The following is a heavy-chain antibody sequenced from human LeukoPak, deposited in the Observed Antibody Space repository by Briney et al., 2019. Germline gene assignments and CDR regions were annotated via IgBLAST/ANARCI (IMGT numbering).Heavy chain of an antibody. CDR3: ARGVVPAAMRYWYFDL. D-gene: IGHD2-2*01. CDR1: GFTFSSYA. J-gene: IGHJ2*01. V-gene: IGHV3-23*01. Sequence: TGGSLRLSCAASGFTFSSYAMNWVPQAPGKGLEWVSAISGSGGSTYYADSVKGRFTISRDNSKNTLYLQMNSLRAEDTAVYYCARGVVPAAMRYWYFDLWGRGTLVTVSS. CDR2: ISGSGGST.